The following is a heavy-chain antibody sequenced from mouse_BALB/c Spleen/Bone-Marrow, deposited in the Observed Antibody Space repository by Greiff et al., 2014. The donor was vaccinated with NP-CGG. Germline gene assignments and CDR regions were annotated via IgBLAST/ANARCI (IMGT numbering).Heavy chain of an antibody. CDR2: ITSSGHT. CDR3: ARSGNFSDY. Sequence: EVKVEESGPGLMKPSQSLSLTCTVTGYSITSAYAWNWIRQFPGDELEWMGYITSSGHTSYNPSLKSRISITRDTSKNQFFLQLNSVTTEDTATYFCARSGNFSDYWGQGTTLTVSS. CDR1: GYSITSAYA. V-gene: IGHV3-2*02. J-gene: IGHJ2*01. D-gene: IGHD3-1*01.